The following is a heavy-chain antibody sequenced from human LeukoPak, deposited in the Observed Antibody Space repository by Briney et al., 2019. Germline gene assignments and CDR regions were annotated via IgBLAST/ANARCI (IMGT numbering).Heavy chain of an antibody. V-gene: IGHV3-33*06. CDR2: IWYDGSNK. J-gene: IGHJ4*02. CDR1: GFTFSSYG. CDR3: AKCARRTNGVCYSDY. Sequence: PGGSLRLSCAVSGFTFSSYGMHWVRQAPGKGLEWVAVIWYDGSNKYYADSVKGRFTISRDNSKNTLYLQMNSLRAEDTAVYYCAKCARRTNGVCYSDYWGQGTLVTVSS. D-gene: IGHD2-8*01.